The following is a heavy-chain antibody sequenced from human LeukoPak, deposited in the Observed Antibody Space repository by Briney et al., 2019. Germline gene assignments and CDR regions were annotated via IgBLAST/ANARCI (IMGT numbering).Heavy chain of an antibody. Sequence: GGSLRLSCAASGFTFSSYAMSWVRQAPGKGLEWVSAISGSGGSTHYADSVKGRFTISRDNSKNTLYLQMNSLRAEDTAVYYCAKAPPNHCTGGVCPYYYYYYMDVWGKGTTVTVSS. CDR2: ISGSGGST. V-gene: IGHV3-23*01. CDR1: GFTFSSYA. D-gene: IGHD2-8*02. J-gene: IGHJ6*03. CDR3: AKAPPNHCTGGVCPYYYYYYMDV.